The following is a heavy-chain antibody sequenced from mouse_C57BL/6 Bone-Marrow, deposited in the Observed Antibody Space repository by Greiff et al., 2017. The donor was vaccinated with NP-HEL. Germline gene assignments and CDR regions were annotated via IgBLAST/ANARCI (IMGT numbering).Heavy chain of an antibody. CDR1: GFTFTNYW. Sequence: QVQLQQSGAELVKPGASVKLSCTASGFTFTNYWMHWVKQRPGRGLEWIGRIDPNSGGTKYTEKLKGKATLTVDKPSSTAYLQLSSLTSEDTAIYYCARYYYWGSYFDYGGQGTAPTVTS. J-gene: IGHJ2*01. V-gene: IGHV1-62-3*01. D-gene: IGHD1-1*01. CDR3: ARYYYWGSYFDY. CDR2: IDPNSGGT.